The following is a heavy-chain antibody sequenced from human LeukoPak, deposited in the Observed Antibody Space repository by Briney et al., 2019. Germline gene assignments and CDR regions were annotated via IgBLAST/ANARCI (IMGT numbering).Heavy chain of an antibody. J-gene: IGHJ3*02. D-gene: IGHD3-10*01. Sequence: GGSLRLSCAASGFTFDDYAMHWVRQAPGKGLEWVSGNSWNSGSIGYADSVKGRFTISRDNAKNSLYLQMNSLRAEDTALYYCAKGYYGSGSYYNDDAFDIWGQGTMVTVSS. CDR1: GFTFDDYA. V-gene: IGHV3-9*01. CDR2: NSWNSGSI. CDR3: AKGYYGSGSYYNDDAFDI.